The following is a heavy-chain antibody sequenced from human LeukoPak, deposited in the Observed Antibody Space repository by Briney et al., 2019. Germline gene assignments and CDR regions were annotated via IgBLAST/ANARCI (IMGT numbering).Heavy chain of an antibody. J-gene: IGHJ4*02. CDR2: IIPIFGTA. CDR3: ASTHSSSWYYFDY. Sequence: SVKVSCKASGGTFSSYAISWVRQAPGQGLEWMGGIIPIFGTANYAQKFQGRVTITADESTSTAYMELGSLRSEDTAVYYCASTHSSSWYYFDYWGQGTLVTVSS. D-gene: IGHD6-13*01. CDR1: GGTFSSYA. V-gene: IGHV1-69*01.